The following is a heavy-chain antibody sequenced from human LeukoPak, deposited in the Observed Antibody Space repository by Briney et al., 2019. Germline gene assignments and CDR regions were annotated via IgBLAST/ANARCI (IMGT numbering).Heavy chain of an antibody. D-gene: IGHD3-22*01. CDR3: ARDPYYDSSGYSDY. J-gene: IGHJ4*02. CDR1: GYAFTSFD. CDR2: IIPILGIA. V-gene: IGHV1-69*04. Sequence: GASVKVSCKASGYAFTSFDINWVRQATGQGLEWMGRIIPILGIANYAQKFQGRVTITADKSTSTAYMELSSLRSEDTAVYYCARDPYYDSSGYSDYWGQGTLVTVSS.